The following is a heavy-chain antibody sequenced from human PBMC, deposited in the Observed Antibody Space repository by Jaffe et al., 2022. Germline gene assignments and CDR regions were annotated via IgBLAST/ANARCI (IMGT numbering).Heavy chain of an antibody. J-gene: IGHJ4*02. CDR1: GYSFTSYW. CDR3: VRPPDPFGGSGSYYYY. D-gene: IGHD3-10*01. CDR2: IYPGDSDT. Sequence: EVQLVQSGAEVKKPGESLKISCKGSGYSFTSYWIGWVRQMPGKGLEWMGIIYPGDSDTRYSPSFQGQVTISADKSISTAYLQWSSLKASDTAMYYCVRPPDPFGGSGSYYYYWGQGTLVTVSS. V-gene: IGHV5-51*03.